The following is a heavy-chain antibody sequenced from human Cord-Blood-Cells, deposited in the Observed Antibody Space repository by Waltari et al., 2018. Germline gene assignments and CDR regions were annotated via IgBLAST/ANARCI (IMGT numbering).Heavy chain of an antibody. J-gene: IGHJ4*02. CDR2: IYSGGST. Sequence: EVQLVESGGGLIQPGGSLRLSCASSGFPVSSHYITLARQAQGQGLEWVSVIYSGGSTYYADSVKGRFTISRDNSKNTLYLQMNSLRAEDTAVYYCARGFGYYGSGSYYNYFDYWGQGTLVTVSS. D-gene: IGHD3-10*01. V-gene: IGHV3-53*01. CDR1: GFPVSSHY. CDR3: ARGFGYYGSGSYYNYFDY.